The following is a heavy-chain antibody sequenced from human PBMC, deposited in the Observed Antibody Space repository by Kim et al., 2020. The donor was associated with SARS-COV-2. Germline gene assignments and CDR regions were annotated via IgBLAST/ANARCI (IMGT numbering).Heavy chain of an antibody. D-gene: IGHD3-22*01. CDR1: GYTFTSYY. CDR2: INPSGGST. CDR3: ARDDDYYDIGPNDAFDI. Sequence: ASVKVSCKASGYTFTSYYMHWVRQAPGQGLEWMGIINPSGGSTSYAQKFQGRVTMTRDTSTSTVYMELSSLRSEDTAVYYCARDDDYYDIGPNDAFDIWGQGTMVTVSS. J-gene: IGHJ3*02. V-gene: IGHV1-46*01.